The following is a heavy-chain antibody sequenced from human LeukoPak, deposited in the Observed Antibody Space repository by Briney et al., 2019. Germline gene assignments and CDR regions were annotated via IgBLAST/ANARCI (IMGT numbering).Heavy chain of an antibody. CDR2: INYRGNA. CDR1: GGSISSSTYY. V-gene: IGHV4-39*02. D-gene: IGHD6-6*01. Sequence: PSETLSLTCTVSGGSISSSTYYWGWIRQPPGKGLEWIGSINYRGNAYYHPSLKSRDTISVDTSKNYFSLKLTSVTAADTALYLCASPSSSSSTYDYWGQGTLVTVSS. J-gene: IGHJ4*02. CDR3: ASPSSSSSTYDY.